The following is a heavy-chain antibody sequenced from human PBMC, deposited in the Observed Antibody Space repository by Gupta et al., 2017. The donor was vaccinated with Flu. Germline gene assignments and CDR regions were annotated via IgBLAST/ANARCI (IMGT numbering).Heavy chain of an antibody. Sequence: ELQFLESGGGFEQPGGSLRPSCAASGCTFTNYAMNWVRQAPGKGLEWVSAVSSGGGVTYYADSVKGRFTISRDNSQKTLSLQMNSLRADDTAIYYCANSFGWGQGTLVTVSA. V-gene: IGHV3-23*01. CDR3: ANSFG. CDR2: VSSGGGVT. J-gene: IGHJ4*02. CDR1: GCTFTNYA. D-gene: IGHD3-10*01.